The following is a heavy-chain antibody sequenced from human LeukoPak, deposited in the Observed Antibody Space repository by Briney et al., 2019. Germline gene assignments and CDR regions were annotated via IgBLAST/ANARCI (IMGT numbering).Heavy chain of an antibody. V-gene: IGHV3-21*01. CDR2: ISSSSNYI. J-gene: IGHJ5*02. Sequence: GGSLRLSCPASGFTFSTSTMNWVRQAPGKGLEWVSSISSSSNYIYYADSVKGRFTISRDNAKNSLYLQMNSLRAEDTAVYYCVRIPNNAGFPNWFDPWGQGTLVTVSS. CDR3: VRIPNNAGFPNWFDP. D-gene: IGHD1-14*01. CDR1: GFTFSTST.